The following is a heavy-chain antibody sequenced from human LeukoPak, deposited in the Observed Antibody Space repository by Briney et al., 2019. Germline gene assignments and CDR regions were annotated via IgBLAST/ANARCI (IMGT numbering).Heavy chain of an antibody. CDR3: ARSGFGSGSFDP. CDR2: MNPNSGNT. V-gene: IGHV1-8*01. J-gene: IGHJ5*02. Sequence: ASVKVSCKVSGYTLTELSMHWVRQAPGQGLEWMGWMNPNSGNTGYAQKFQGRVTMTRNTSISTAYMELSSLRSEDTAVYYCARSGFGSGSFDPWGQGTLVTVSS. CDR1: GYTLTELS. D-gene: IGHD3-10*01.